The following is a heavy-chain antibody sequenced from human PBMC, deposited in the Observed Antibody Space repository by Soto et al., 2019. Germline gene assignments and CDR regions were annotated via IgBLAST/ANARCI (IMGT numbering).Heavy chain of an antibody. CDR1: GGTFSSYA. CDR2: IIPIFGTA. CDR3: ARDALEVVPAALYYYYYGMDV. Sequence: QVQLVQSGAEVKKPGSSVKVSCKASGGTFSSYAISWVRQAPGQGLEWMGGIIPIFGTANYAQKFQGRVTITADESTSTDYMELSSLRSEDTAVYYCARDALEVVPAALYYYYYGMDVWGQGTTVTVSS. V-gene: IGHV1-69*01. J-gene: IGHJ6*02. D-gene: IGHD2-2*01.